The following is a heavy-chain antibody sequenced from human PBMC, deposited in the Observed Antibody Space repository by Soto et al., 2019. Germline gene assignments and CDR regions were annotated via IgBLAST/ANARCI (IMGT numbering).Heavy chain of an antibody. CDR3: AHRRGDLLPGHYSFDF. CDR1: GFSLNTRGVG. V-gene: IGHV2-5*02. CDR2: ISWDGEK. Sequence: QITLKESGPTLVKPTQTLTLTCTFSGFSLNTRGVGVGWIRQPPGKALEWLALISWDGEKRYRPSLKTRLTVTKDTSDNQVVLTMTNMDPVDTATYYCAHRRGDLLPGHYSFDFWGQGTLVTVSS. J-gene: IGHJ4*02. D-gene: IGHD3-9*01.